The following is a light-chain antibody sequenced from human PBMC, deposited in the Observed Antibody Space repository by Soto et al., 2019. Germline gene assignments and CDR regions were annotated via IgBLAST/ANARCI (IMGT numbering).Light chain of an antibody. V-gene: IGKV1-5*01. CDR3: QQYDNLPLT. Sequence: DIQMTQSPSTVSQSVGDRVTITCRASRSISDWLAWYQQKPGEAPKLLIFDASSLKSGVPSRFSGSGSGTDFTFTINSLQPEDIATYYCQQYDNLPLTFGGGTKVDIK. CDR1: RSISDW. J-gene: IGKJ4*01. CDR2: DAS.